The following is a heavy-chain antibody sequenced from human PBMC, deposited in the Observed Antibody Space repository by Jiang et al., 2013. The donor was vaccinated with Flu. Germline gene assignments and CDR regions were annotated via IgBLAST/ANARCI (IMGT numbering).Heavy chain of an antibody. J-gene: IGHJ4*02. D-gene: IGHD2-15*01. CDR1: GFTFSDYY. Sequence: VQLLESGGGLVKPGGSLRLSCATSGFTFSDYYMNWIRQAPGKGLEWVSYISSSGSYTNYADSVKGRFTISRDNAKSSLYLLMNSLRAEDTAVYYCARRYCSGGSCYPMTFDYWGQGTLVTVSS. CDR2: ISSSGSYT. V-gene: IGHV3-11*03. CDR3: ARRYCSGGSCYPMTFDY.